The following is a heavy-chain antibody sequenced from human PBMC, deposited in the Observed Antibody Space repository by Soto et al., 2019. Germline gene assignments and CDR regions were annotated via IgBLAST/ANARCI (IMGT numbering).Heavy chain of an antibody. Sequence: SVKVSCKASGGTFSSYAISWVRQAPGRGLEWMGGIIPIFGTANYAQKFQGRVTITADESTSTAYMELSSLRSEDTAVYYCAGSPRREFATGLITIFGVVPPYYYYGMDVWGQGTTVTVSS. V-gene: IGHV1-69*13. CDR2: IIPIFGTA. D-gene: IGHD3-3*01. CDR3: AGSPRREFATGLITIFGVVPPYYYYGMDV. J-gene: IGHJ6*02. CDR1: GGTFSSYA.